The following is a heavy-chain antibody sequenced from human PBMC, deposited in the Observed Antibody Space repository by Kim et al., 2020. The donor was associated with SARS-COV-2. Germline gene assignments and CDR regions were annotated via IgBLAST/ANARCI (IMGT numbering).Heavy chain of an antibody. Sequence: PSRKSRVTISVDTSKNQLSLKLSSVTAADTAVYYCARARITMIVVDAFDIWGQGTMVTVSS. J-gene: IGHJ3*02. D-gene: IGHD3-22*01. V-gene: IGHV4-31*02. CDR3: ARARITMIVVDAFDI.